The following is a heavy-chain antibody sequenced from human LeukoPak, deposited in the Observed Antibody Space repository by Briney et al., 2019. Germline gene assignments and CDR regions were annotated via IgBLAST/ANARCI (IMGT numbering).Heavy chain of an antibody. CDR3: ARHGTIAASGTLAY. Sequence: SETLSLTCTVSGGSISSYYWSWIRQPPGKGLEWVGYIHYTGSTNYNPSLKSRVTISLDTSKNHFSLKLSSVAAADTAVYYCARHGTIAASGTLAYWGQGTLVTVSS. J-gene: IGHJ4*02. V-gene: IGHV4-59*08. CDR1: GGSISSYY. CDR2: IHYTGST. D-gene: IGHD6-13*01.